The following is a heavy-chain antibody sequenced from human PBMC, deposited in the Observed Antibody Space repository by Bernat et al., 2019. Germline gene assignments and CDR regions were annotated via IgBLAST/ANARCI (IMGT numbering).Heavy chain of an antibody. V-gene: IGHV3-30*18. CDR3: AKGCGFGEFHDAFDI. CDR1: GFTFSSYG. Sequence: LVESGGGVVQPGRSLRLSCAASGFTFSSYGMHWVRQAPGKGLEWVAVISYDGSNKYYADSVKGRFTISRDNSKNTLYLQMNSLRAEDTAVYYCAKGCGFGEFHDAFDIWGQGTMVTVSS. D-gene: IGHD3-10*01. J-gene: IGHJ3*02. CDR2: ISYDGSNK.